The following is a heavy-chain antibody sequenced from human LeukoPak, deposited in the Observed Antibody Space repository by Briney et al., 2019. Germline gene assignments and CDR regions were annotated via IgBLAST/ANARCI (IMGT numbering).Heavy chain of an antibody. Sequence: PSETLSLTCTVSGGSISSYYWSWIRQPPGKGLEWIGYIYYSGSTNYNPSLKSRVTISVDTSKNQFSLKLSSVTAADTAVYYCVESSGYYSDAFDIWGQGTMVTVSS. CDR3: VESSGYYSDAFDI. V-gene: IGHV4-59*01. CDR2: IYYSGST. CDR1: GGSISSYY. D-gene: IGHD3-22*01. J-gene: IGHJ3*02.